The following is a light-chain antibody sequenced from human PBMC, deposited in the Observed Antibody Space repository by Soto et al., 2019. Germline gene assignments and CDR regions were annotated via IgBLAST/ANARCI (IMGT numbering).Light chain of an antibody. J-gene: IGKJ5*01. CDR2: KAS. Sequence: DIQMTHSPSTLSASVGDRVTITFRASQSITSWLAWYQQKPGKAPKLLIYKASSLKSGVPSRFSGCGSGTEFTLTISSLQPEDFATYYCQQLNSYPITFGQGTRLEI. V-gene: IGKV1-5*03. CDR3: QQLNSYPIT. CDR1: QSITSW.